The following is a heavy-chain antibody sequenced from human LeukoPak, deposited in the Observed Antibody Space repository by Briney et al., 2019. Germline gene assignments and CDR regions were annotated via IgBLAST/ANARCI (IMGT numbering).Heavy chain of an antibody. Sequence: ASVKVSCKASGYTFTSYGISWVRQAPGQGLEWMGWISAYSGNTNYAQKLQGRVTMTTDTSTSTAYMELRSLRSDDTAVYYCARHRAYCGGDCYPSPFDYWGQGTLVTVSS. CDR3: ARHRAYCGGDCYPSPFDY. V-gene: IGHV1-18*01. CDR1: GYTFTSYG. CDR2: ISAYSGNT. D-gene: IGHD2-21*01. J-gene: IGHJ4*02.